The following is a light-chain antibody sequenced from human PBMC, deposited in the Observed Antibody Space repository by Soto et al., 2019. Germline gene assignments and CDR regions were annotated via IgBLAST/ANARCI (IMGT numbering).Light chain of an antibody. CDR1: QSISIY. Sequence: DIQMTQSPPCLSASIGDRVTITCRPSQSISIYLNWYQHKPGKAPRLLIYDASSLESGVPSRFSGSGSGTEFTLTISSLQSEDFAVYYCQQYNNWPGTFGQGTKVDIK. V-gene: IGKV1-39*02. CDR3: QQYNNWPGT. CDR2: DAS. J-gene: IGKJ1*01.